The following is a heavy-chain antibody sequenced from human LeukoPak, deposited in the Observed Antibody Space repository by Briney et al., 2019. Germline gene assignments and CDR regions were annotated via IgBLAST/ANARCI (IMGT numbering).Heavy chain of an antibody. J-gene: IGHJ4*02. CDR3: ARDPSLRYFDWLYFDY. D-gene: IGHD3-9*01. V-gene: IGHV3-48*01. Sequence: PGGSLRLSCAASGFTFSSYSMNWVRQAPGKGLEWVSYISSSSSTIYYADSVKGRFTISRDNAKNSLYLQMNSLRAEDTAVYYCARDPSLRYFDWLYFDYWGQGTLVTVSS. CDR2: ISSSSSTI. CDR1: GFTFSSYS.